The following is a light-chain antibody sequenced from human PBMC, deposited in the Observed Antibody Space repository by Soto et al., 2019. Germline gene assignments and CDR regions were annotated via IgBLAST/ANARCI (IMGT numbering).Light chain of an antibody. CDR2: WAS. V-gene: IGKV4-1*01. CDR1: QSILYTPTNNNY. J-gene: IGKJ1*01. CDR3: EQYYGPPQT. Sequence: IVMTQSPDSLAVSLGERATINCKSSQSILYTPTNNNYLAWYQQKPGQPPKLLIYWASTRESGVPDRFSGSGSGRDFTLTISSLQAEDVAVYYCEQYYGPPQTFGQGTKVEI.